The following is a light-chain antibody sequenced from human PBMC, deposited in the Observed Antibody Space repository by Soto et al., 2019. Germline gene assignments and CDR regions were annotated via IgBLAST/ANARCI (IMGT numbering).Light chain of an antibody. V-gene: IGKV3-20*01. J-gene: IGKJ3*01. Sequence: VLTQSPATLSLSPGERAALSCRAIQSVDSHVAWYQQKPGQAPRLLIYGASNRATGVPARFSGSGSGTDFTLTITRLEPEDFAMYYCQLYGASPYSTFGPGTKVDIK. CDR1: QSVDSH. CDR3: QLYGASPYST. CDR2: GAS.